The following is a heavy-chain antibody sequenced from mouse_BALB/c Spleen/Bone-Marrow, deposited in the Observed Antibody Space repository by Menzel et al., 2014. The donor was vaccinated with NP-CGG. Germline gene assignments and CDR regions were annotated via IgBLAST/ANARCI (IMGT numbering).Heavy chain of an antibody. CDR1: GYTFSSYY. V-gene: IGHV1S81*02. Sequence: VQLQQSGAELVKPGASVKLSCKASGYTFSSYYMYWVKQRPGQGLEWIGEINPSNGGTKFNEKFKSKATLTVDKSSSAAYMQSSSLSSEDSAVYYCTGSNDGYWYFDVWGAGTTVTVSS. CDR3: TGSNDGYWYFDV. CDR2: INPSNGGT. J-gene: IGHJ1*01. D-gene: IGHD2-12*01.